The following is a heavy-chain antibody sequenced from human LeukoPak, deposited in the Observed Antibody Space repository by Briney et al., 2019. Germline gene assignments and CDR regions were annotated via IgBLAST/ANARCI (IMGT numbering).Heavy chain of an antibody. J-gene: IGHJ4*02. CDR1: GFTFSNYA. D-gene: IGHD2-2*01. Sequence: PGGSLRFSCAASGFTFSNYAMSWVRQAPGKGLEWVSTVSGSGGSTYYADSVKGRFTISRDNSKNTLYLQMNSLRAEDTAVYYCAKRIGSCNSISCLYFDHWGQGALVTVSS. V-gene: IGHV3-23*01. CDR3: AKRIGSCNSISCLYFDH. CDR2: VSGSGGST.